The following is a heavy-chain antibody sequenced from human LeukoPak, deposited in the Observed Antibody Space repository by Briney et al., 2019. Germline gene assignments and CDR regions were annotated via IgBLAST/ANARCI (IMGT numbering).Heavy chain of an antibody. J-gene: IGHJ4*02. CDR2: ISYDGSNK. D-gene: IGHD5-12*01. V-gene: IGHV3-30-3*02. CDR1: GFTFSNCA. Sequence: GGSLRLSCAASGFTFSNCAVHWVRQAPGKGLEWVAVISYDGSNKYYADSVKGRFTISRDNSKNTLYLQMNSLRAEDTAVYYCAKPPGTYDPNAQFDYWGQGTLVTVSS. CDR3: AKPPGTYDPNAQFDY.